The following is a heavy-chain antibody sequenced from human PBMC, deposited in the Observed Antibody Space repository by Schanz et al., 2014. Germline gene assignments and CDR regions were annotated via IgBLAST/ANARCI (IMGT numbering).Heavy chain of an antibody. CDR2: INSRSNFI. CDR3: AGAVATIRADSFDI. J-gene: IGHJ3*02. CDR1: GFTFSASA. V-gene: IGHV3-21*01. Sequence: EVQLVESGGGLVQPGGSLKLSCAASGFTFSASAMHWVRQAPGKGLEWVSSINSRSNFIYYADSVKGRFTISRDNAKNSLYLQMNSLRAEDTAVYYCAGAVATIRADSFDIWGQGTMVAVSS. D-gene: IGHD5-12*01.